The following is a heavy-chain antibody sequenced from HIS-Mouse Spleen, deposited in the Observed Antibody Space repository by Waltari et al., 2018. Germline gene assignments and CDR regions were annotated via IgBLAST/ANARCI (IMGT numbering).Heavy chain of an antibody. CDR3: AREIPYSSSWYDWYFDL. CDR1: GGSISSSSSY. Sequence: QLQLQESGPGLVKPSETLSLTCPVAGGSISSSSSYWGRIRQPPGKGLEWIGSIYYSGSTYYNPSLKSRVTISVDTSKNQFSLKLSSVTAADTAVYYCAREIPYSSSWYDWYFDLWGRGTLVTVSS. D-gene: IGHD6-13*01. V-gene: IGHV4-39*07. CDR2: IYYSGST. J-gene: IGHJ2*01.